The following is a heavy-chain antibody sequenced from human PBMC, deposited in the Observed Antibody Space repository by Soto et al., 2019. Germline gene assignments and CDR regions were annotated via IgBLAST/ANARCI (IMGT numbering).Heavy chain of an antibody. J-gene: IGHJ5*02. CDR1: GVSVSRGGYA. D-gene: IGHD3-10*01. CDR2: IYHSGST. Sequence: PSETRSRTCAVSGVSVSRGGYAGSWVRQAPGKGLEWIGYIYHSGSTYYNPSLKSRVTISVDRSKNQFSLKLSSVTAADTAVYYCARSKRGTMVRGVPAWFDPWGQGTLVTVSS. CDR3: ARSKRGTMVRGVPAWFDP. V-gene: IGHV4-30-2*01.